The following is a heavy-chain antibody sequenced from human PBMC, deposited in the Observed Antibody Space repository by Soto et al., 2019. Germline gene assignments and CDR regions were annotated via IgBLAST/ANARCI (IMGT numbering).Heavy chain of an antibody. Sequence: GGPLRLCWAASGFTFIDYVMNWVRQAPGKGLEWVAVIWYDGSNKYYADSVKGRFTISRDNSKNTLYLQMNSLRAEDTAVYYCAAQLLPDYWGQGTLVTVSS. J-gene: IGHJ4*02. D-gene: IGHD2-2*01. CDR2: IWYDGSNK. CDR1: GFTFIDYV. V-gene: IGHV3-33*08. CDR3: AAQLLPDY.